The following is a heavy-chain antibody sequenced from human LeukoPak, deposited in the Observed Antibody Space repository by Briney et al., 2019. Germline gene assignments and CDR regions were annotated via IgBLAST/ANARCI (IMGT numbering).Heavy chain of an antibody. D-gene: IGHD5-18*01. J-gene: IGHJ4*02. Sequence: SVTVSCKASGGTFSSYAISWVRQAPGQGLEWMGRIIPILGIANYAQKFQGRVTITADKSTSTAYMELSSLRSEDTAVHYCARDWDSYGFLGYWGQGTLVTVSS. V-gene: IGHV1-69*04. CDR1: GGTFSSYA. CDR2: IIPILGIA. CDR3: ARDWDSYGFLGY.